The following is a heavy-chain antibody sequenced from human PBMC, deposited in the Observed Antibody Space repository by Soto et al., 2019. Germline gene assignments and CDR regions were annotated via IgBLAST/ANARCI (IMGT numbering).Heavy chain of an antibody. D-gene: IGHD2-2*01. CDR1: DGSISRGGYY. J-gene: IGHJ3*02. V-gene: IGHV4-31*03. Sequence: QVQLQESGPGLVEPSQTLSLTCTVSDGSISRGGYYWSWIRQHPGKGLEWIGYIYYSGSTYSNPALESRVSISLDTSKNQFSLNLSSVTAADTAVYYCAISAAARDAFEIWGQGTMVTVSS. CDR3: AISAAARDAFEI. CDR2: IYYSGST.